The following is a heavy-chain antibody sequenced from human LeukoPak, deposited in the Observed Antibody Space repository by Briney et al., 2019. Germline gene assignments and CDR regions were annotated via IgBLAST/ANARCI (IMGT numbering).Heavy chain of an antibody. CDR3: ARGGHYYDNPSWFDP. J-gene: IGHJ5*02. CDR2: IYHSGST. D-gene: IGHD3-22*01. Sequence: SETLSLTCTISGYSISSGYYWGWIRQPPGKGLEWIGEIYHSGSTNYNPSFKSRVTISVDKSKNQFSLKLSSVTAADTAVYYCARGGHYYDNPSWFDPWGQGTLVTVSS. CDR1: GYSISSGYY. V-gene: IGHV4-38-2*02.